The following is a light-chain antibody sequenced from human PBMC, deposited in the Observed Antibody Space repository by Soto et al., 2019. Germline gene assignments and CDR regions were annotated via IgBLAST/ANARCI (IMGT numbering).Light chain of an antibody. V-gene: IGLV2-14*01. J-gene: IGLJ3*02. CDR3: ASYTTGSTLAV. CDR2: EVS. Sequence: QSALTQPASVSGSHGQSITISCTGTSSDIGGYNFVSWYQHYPRQAPKLMIYEVSSRHSGVSNRFSASKSGNTASLTISGFQTEDEADYYCASYTTGSTLAVFGGGTKLTVL. CDR1: SSDIGGYNF.